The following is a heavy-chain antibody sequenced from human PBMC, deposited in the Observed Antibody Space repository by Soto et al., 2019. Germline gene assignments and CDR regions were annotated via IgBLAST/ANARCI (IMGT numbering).Heavy chain of an antibody. CDR3: ARDLAGPGAFDI. CDR1: GGTFSSYA. V-gene: IGHV1-69*01. J-gene: IGHJ3*02. D-gene: IGHD6-13*01. CDR2: IIPIFGTA. Sequence: QVQLVQSGAEVKKPGSSVKVSCKASGGTFSSYAISWVRQAPGQGLEWMGGIIPIFGTANYAQKFQGRLTTTADESTSTAYMELSSLRSEDTAVYYCARDLAGPGAFDIWGQGTMVTVSS.